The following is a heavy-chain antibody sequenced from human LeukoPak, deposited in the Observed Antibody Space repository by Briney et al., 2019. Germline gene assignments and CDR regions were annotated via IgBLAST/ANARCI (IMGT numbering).Heavy chain of an antibody. V-gene: IGHV1-69*01. J-gene: IGHJ4*02. Sequence: SVTVSRTASGGTFSSYAISWVRQAPGQGLEWMGGIIPIFGTANYAQKFQGRVTITADESTSTAYMQLSSLRSEDTAVYYCARASITFGGVIVIRAFDYWGQGTLVTVSS. CDR2: IIPIFGTA. CDR3: ARASITFGGVIVIRAFDY. CDR1: GGTFSSYA. D-gene: IGHD3-16*02.